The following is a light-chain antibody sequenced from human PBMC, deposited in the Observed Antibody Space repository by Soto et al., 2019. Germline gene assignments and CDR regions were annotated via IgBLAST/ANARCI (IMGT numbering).Light chain of an antibody. J-gene: IGKJ1*01. CDR3: QQFSLYWA. V-gene: IGKV1-9*01. Sequence: DIQLTQSPSFLSASVGDRVTITCRASQGISSYLAWYQQKPGKAPKILIYNADTLESGAPSRFSGSGYGTEFILTISSLQPDDFATYYCQQFSLYWAFGQGTKVDIK. CDR2: NAD. CDR1: QGISSY.